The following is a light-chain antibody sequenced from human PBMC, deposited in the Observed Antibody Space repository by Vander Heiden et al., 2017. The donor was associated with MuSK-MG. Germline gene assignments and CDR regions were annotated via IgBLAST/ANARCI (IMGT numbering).Light chain of an antibody. J-gene: IGKJ4*01. CDR3: QQYQNWVT. V-gene: IGKV3-15*01. Sequence: EIVMTQSPATLSLSPGERATLSCRASETVSSNLAWYQRKPGQPPRLLITGASTRATGIPARFSGSGSVREFTLTISSLQSEDIGVYYCQQYQNWVTFGGGTKVEIK. CDR2: GAS. CDR1: ETVSSN.